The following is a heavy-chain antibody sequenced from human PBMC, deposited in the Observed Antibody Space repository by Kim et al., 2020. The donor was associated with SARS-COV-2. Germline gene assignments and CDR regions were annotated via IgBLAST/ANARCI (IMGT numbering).Heavy chain of an antibody. Sequence: GGSLRLSCAASGFTFSSYGMHWVRQAPGKGLEWVAVIWYDGSNKYYADSVKGRFTISRDNSKNTLYLQMNSLRAEYTAVYYCASVGNVGMGYYYYYMDVWGKGTTVTVSS. CDR3: ASVGNVGMGYYYYYMDV. CDR2: IWYDGSNK. V-gene: IGHV3-33*01. D-gene: IGHD1-1*01. J-gene: IGHJ6*03. CDR1: GFTFSSYG.